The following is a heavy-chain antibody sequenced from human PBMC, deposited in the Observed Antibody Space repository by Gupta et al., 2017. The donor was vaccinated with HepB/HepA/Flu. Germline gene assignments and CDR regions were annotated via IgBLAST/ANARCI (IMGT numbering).Heavy chain of an antibody. CDR1: GFTLNTYI. Sequence: DVQLVESGGGLVQPGGSLRLSCAASGFTLNTYILPWVRQAPGKGLEYVSSISSSGDNTYYASSVKGRFTISRDNSMNMVYLQRCSLTVDDMPVYYCARMDGGTYPLRTYFHSGMDVWCEGTTVAVYS. D-gene: IGHD1-1*01. CDR2: ISSSGDNT. V-gene: IGHV3-64*01. CDR3: ARMDGGTYPLRTYFHSGMDV. J-gene: IGHJ6*04.